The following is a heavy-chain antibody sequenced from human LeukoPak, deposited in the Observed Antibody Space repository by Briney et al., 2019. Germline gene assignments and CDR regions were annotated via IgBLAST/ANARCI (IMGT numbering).Heavy chain of an antibody. J-gene: IGHJ6*02. CDR2: IIPIFGTA. Sequence: ASVKVSCKASGGTFSSYAISWVRQAPGQGLEWMGGIIPIFGTANYAQKFQGRVTITADESTSTAYIELSSLRSEDTAVYYCARDPYDFWSGYSRPYVWGQGTTVTVSS. V-gene: IGHV1-69*13. CDR1: GGTFSSYA. D-gene: IGHD3-3*01. CDR3: ARDPYDFWSGYSRPYV.